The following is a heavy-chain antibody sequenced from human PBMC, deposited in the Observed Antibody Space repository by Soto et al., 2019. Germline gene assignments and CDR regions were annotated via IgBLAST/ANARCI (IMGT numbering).Heavy chain of an antibody. CDR2: IGGYKGNT. V-gene: IGHV1-18*01. D-gene: IGHD5-18*01. CDR3: APHTLDTGMPSGY. Sequence: QVQLVQSGAEVREPGASVKVSCKASGYTFTNYGVSWVRQAPGQGLEWMGWIGGYKGNTNYAQKLQGRVTLTTDTSKSTAYMERRSLRSDDTAVYYCAPHTLDTGMPSGYWGQGPLVTVSS. CDR1: GYTFTNYG. J-gene: IGHJ4*02.